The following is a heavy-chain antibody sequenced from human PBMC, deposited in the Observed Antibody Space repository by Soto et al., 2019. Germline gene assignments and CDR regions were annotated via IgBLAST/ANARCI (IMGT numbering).Heavy chain of an antibody. V-gene: IGHV4-34*01. CDR1: GGSFSGYY. CDR3: ASRIAARPVDY. J-gene: IGHJ4*02. D-gene: IGHD6-6*01. Sequence: SETLSLTCAVYGGSFSGYYWSWIRQPPGKGLEWIGEINHSGSTNYNPSLKSGVTISVDTSKNQFSLKLSSVTAADTAVYYCASRIAARPVDYWGQGPLVTVSS. CDR2: INHSGST.